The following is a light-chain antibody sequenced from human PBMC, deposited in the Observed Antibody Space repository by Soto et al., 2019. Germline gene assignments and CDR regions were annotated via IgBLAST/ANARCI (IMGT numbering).Light chain of an antibody. Sequence: QSALTQPASVSGSPGQSITISCTGTSSDIGSYNLVSWCQQHPGKAPKLMIYEATKRPSGVSNRFSGSKSGNTASLTISGLQAEDEADYYCCLYASSSTFIFGGGTKLTVL. CDR2: EAT. J-gene: IGLJ2*01. V-gene: IGLV2-23*02. CDR3: CLYASSSTFI. CDR1: SSDIGSYNL.